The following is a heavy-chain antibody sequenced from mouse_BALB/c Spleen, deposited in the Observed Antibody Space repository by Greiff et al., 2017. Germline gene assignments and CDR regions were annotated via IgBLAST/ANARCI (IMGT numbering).Heavy chain of an antibody. V-gene: IGHV5-9-4*01. CDR2: ISSGGSYT. CDR3: AITTARMDY. CDR1: GFTFSSYA. D-gene: IGHD1-2*01. Sequence: EVKVVESGGGLVKPGGSLKLSCAASGFTFSSYAMSWVRQSPEKRLEWVAEISSGGSYTYYPDTVTGRFTISRDNAKNTLYLEMSSLRSEDTAMYYCAITTARMDYWGQGTSVTVSS. J-gene: IGHJ4*01.